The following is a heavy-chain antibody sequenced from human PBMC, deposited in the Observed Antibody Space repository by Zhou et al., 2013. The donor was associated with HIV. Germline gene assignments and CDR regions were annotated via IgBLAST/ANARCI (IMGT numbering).Heavy chain of an antibody. J-gene: IGHJ6*02. Sequence: QVQLQESGPGLVKPSETLSLTCTVSGGPIRSYYWTWIRQPAGKGLEWIGRIYTSGGTNYNPSLKSRVTMSVEMSKNQFSLKVSSVTAADTAVYYCARDLYPASRYGMDVWGQGTTVTVSS. V-gene: IGHV4-4*07. CDR1: GGPIRSYY. CDR3: ARDLYPASRYGMDV. CDR2: IYTSGGT.